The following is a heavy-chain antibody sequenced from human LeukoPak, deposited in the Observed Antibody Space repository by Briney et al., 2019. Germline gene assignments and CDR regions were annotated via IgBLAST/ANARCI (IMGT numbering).Heavy chain of an antibody. V-gene: IGHV1-69*05. Sequence: SVKVSCKASGGTFSSYAISWVRQAPGQGLEWMGGIIPIFGTANYAQKFQGRVTITTDESTSTAYMELSSLRSEDTAVYYCARDRGSSSLFDYWGRGTLVTVSS. D-gene: IGHD6-13*01. CDR2: IIPIFGTA. CDR3: ARDRGSSSLFDY. CDR1: GGTFSSYA. J-gene: IGHJ4*02.